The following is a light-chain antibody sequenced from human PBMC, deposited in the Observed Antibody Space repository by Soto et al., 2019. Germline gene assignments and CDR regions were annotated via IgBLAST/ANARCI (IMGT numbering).Light chain of an antibody. CDR1: SSNIGSYS. Sequence: SVLTQPPSVSAAPGQKVTISCSGSSSNIGSYSVSWYQQLPGSAPKLLIHENNKRPSGIPDRFSGSKSGTSATLGITGLQAGDEADYYCGAWDRSLTGGVFGGGTKVTVL. CDR2: ENN. V-gene: IGLV1-51*02. CDR3: GAWDRSLTGGV. J-gene: IGLJ3*02.